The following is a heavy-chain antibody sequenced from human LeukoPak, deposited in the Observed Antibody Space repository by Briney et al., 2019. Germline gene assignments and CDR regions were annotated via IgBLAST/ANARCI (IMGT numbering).Heavy chain of an antibody. CDR2: ISGYNGNT. J-gene: IGHJ5*02. CDR1: GYTFSSYD. D-gene: IGHD5-18*01. Sequence: ASVKVSCKASGYTFSSYDISWVRQAPGQGLERMGWISGYNGNTNYAQKIQGRVTMTTDTSTSTAYMELRSLRSDDTAVYYCVRGGYRYGYDPWGQGTLVTVSS. CDR3: VRGGYRYGYDP. V-gene: IGHV1-18*01.